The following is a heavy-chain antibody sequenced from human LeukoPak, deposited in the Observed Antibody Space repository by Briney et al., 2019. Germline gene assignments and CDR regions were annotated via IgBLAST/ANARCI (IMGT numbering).Heavy chain of an antibody. CDR1: GGPIRSSSYY. V-gene: IGHV4-39*07. D-gene: IGHD3-22*01. Sequence: SETLSLTCTVSGGPIRSSSYYWDWIRQPPGKGLEWIGEIYHSGSTNYNPSLKSRVTISVDKSKNQFSLKLSSVTAADTAVYYCARGDYDSSGYYNFYYFDYWGQGTLVTVSS. CDR2: IYHSGST. CDR3: ARGDYDSSGYYNFYYFDY. J-gene: IGHJ4*02.